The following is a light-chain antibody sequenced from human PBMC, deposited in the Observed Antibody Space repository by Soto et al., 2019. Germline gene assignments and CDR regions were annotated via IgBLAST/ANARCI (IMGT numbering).Light chain of an antibody. J-gene: IGKJ1*01. CDR2: GAS. V-gene: IGKV3-15*01. Sequence: EIVLTQSPFTLSFSPVERSTLSFIASQSVSSNYLAWFQHKPGQAPRLLIFGASTRATGIPARFSGSGSGTDFTLTISSLQSEDFAVYFCQQYNNWPRTFGQGTKVDIK. CDR1: QSVSSN. CDR3: QQYNNWPRT.